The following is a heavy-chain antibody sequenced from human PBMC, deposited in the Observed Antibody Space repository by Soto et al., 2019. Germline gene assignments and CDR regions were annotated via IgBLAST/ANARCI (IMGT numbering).Heavy chain of an antibody. CDR1: GGSFSGYY. V-gene: IGHV4-34*01. CDR3: ARYVDTAMFLDY. Sequence: SETLSLTCAVYGGSFSGYYWSWIRQPPGKGLEWIGEINHSGSTNYNPSLKSRVTISVDTSKNQFSLKLSSVTAADTAVYYCARYVDTAMFLDYWGQETLVTVSS. CDR2: INHSGST. D-gene: IGHD5-18*01. J-gene: IGHJ4*02.